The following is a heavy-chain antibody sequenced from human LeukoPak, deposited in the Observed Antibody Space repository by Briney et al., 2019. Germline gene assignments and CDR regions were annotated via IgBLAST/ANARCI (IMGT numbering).Heavy chain of an antibody. Sequence: GASVKVSCKASGYAFTSYDINWVRQATGQGLEWMGWMNPNSGNTGYAQKFQGRVTMTRNTSISTAYMELSSLRSEDTAVYYCARGHSGRVITMVRGVINYYYMDVWGKGTTVTISS. V-gene: IGHV1-8*01. D-gene: IGHD3-10*01. CDR1: GYAFTSYD. J-gene: IGHJ6*03. CDR2: MNPNSGNT. CDR3: ARGHSGRVITMVRGVINYYYMDV.